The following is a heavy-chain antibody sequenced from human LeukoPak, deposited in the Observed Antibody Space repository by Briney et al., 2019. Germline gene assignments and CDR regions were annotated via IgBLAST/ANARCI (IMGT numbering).Heavy chain of an antibody. CDR1: GGSISSSTYY. J-gene: IGHJ4*02. CDR3: ARDRDGVGD. D-gene: IGHD3-10*01. CDR2: THYSGST. Sequence: SETLFLTCTVSGGSISSSTYYWGWIRQPPGKGLEWIGSTHYSGSTYYNASLKSRVTISVDTSKNQFSLKRSSVTAADTAVYYCARDRDGVGDWGQGTLVTVSS. V-gene: IGHV4-39*07.